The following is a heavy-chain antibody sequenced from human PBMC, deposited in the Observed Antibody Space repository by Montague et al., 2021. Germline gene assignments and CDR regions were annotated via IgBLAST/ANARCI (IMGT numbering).Heavy chain of an antibody. D-gene: IGHD1-26*01. J-gene: IGHJ4*02. CDR1: GFSFRDYG. Sequence: SLRPSCAASGFSFRDYGMHWVRQAPGKGLEWVSSINWSSSDIGYADSVKGRFTVSRDNDKNPLYLHMTSLTPDDTAFYFCAKTTSYRKGCLDYWGQGTLVTVSS. CDR2: INWSSSDI. CDR3: AKTTSYRKGCLDY. V-gene: IGHV3-9*01.